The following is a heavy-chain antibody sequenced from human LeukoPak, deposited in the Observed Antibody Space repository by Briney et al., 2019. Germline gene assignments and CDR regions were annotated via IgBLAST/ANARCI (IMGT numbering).Heavy chain of an antibody. CDR3: ARVEPTYYYDSSGKTSWFDP. J-gene: IGHJ5*02. D-gene: IGHD3-22*01. Sequence: PSETLSLTCTVSGASISNYYWSWIRLPPEKGLEWIGYFYNSGLANYNPSLKSRVTIRVDTSKNQISLRLSSVTAADTAVYYCARVEPTYYYDSSGKTSWFDPWGQGTLVTVSS. CDR2: FYNSGLA. V-gene: IGHV4-59*01. CDR1: GASISNYY.